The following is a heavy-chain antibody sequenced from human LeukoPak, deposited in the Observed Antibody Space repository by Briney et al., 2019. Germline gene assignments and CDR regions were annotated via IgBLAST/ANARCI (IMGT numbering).Heavy chain of an antibody. D-gene: IGHD3-22*01. J-gene: IGHJ4*02. V-gene: IGHV1-2*02. Sequence: ASVKVSCKASGYTFTGYYMHWVRQAPGQGLEWMGWINPNSGGTKFAQKFQGRVTMTRDTSINTAYMELSRLRSDDTAVYYCAGRTYYYDSSGYYLDYWGQGTLVTVSS. CDR3: AGRTYYYDSSGYYLDY. CDR2: INPNSGGT. CDR1: GYTFTGYY.